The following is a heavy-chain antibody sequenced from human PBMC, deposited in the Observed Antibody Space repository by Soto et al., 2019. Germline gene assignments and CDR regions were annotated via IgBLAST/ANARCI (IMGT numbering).Heavy chain of an antibody. CDR2: ITDSGSNK. D-gene: IGHD3-22*01. CDR1: GFTFSSYA. J-gene: IGHJ4*02. Sequence: GGSLRLSCAASGFTFSSYAMSWVRQAPGKGLEWVAVITDSGSNKYYADSVKGRFTISRDNSKNTLYLQMNSLRAEDTAVYYCARSSGYYYKDYWGQGTLVTVSS. CDR3: ARSSGYYYKDY. V-gene: IGHV3-30-3*01.